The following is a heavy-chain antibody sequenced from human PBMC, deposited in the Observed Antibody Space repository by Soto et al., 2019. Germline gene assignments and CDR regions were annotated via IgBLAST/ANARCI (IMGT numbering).Heavy chain of an antibody. D-gene: IGHD3-22*01. Sequence: SETLSLTCTVSGGSISSDGSYWSWIRQHPGKGLEWIGYIYYSGSTYYNPSLKSRVTISVDTSKNQFSLKLSSVTAADTAVYYCAREGYYDSSGSTPGGDAFDIWGQGTMVTVSS. CDR3: AREGYYDSSGSTPGGDAFDI. CDR2: IYYSGST. J-gene: IGHJ3*02. CDR1: GGSISSDGSY. V-gene: IGHV4-30-4*08.